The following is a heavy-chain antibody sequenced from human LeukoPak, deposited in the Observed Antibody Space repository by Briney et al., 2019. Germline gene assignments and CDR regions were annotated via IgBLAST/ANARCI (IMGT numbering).Heavy chain of an antibody. V-gene: IGHV4-59*01. J-gene: IGHJ4*02. CDR1: GGSISRAY. CDR3: ARASPGVGGYNFDY. D-gene: IGHD3-10*01. CDR2: IYSSGSP. Sequence: PSETLSLTCTVSGGSISRAYWSWIRQPPGKGLEWIGYIYSSGSPNYHPSLKKRVTIAVDTSKNLFSLKLSSVTAADTAVYYCARASPGVGGYNFDYWGQATLVTVSS.